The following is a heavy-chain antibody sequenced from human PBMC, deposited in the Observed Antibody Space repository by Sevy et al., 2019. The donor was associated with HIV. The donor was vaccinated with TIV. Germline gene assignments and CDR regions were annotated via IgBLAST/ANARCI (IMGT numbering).Heavy chain of an antibody. CDR2: IYSSGSS. V-gene: IGHV4-59*01. CDR1: GGSISSNY. J-gene: IGHJ4*02. Sequence: SETLSLTCTVSGGSISSNYWSWIRQPPGKGVEWIGYIYSSGSSYNPSLKSRVSISMDTSKNQFSLKLNSVTAADTAVYYCARSSGYSYGDFDYWGQGTLVTVSS. D-gene: IGHD5-18*01. CDR3: ARSSGYSYGDFDY.